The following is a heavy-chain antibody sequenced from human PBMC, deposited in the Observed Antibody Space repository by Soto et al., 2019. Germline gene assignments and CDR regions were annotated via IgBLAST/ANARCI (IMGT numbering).Heavy chain of an antibody. CDR1: GGSFSGYY. V-gene: IGHV4-34*01. CDR3: ARGSSVRGMNV. Sequence: SETLSLTCAVYGGSFSGYYWSWIRQPPGKGLEWIGEINHSGSTNYNPSLKSRVTISVDTSKNQFSLKLSSVTAADTAVYYCARGSSVRGMNVWGQGTTVTVSS. J-gene: IGHJ6*02. CDR2: INHSGST. D-gene: IGHD6-13*01.